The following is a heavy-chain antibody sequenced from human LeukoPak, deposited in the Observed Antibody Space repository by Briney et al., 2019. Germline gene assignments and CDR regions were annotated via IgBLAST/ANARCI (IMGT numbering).Heavy chain of an antibody. D-gene: IGHD6-13*01. CDR3: ARLEYSSSWYSNYFDY. J-gene: IGHJ4*02. CDR2: IYHSGST. V-gene: IGHV4-4*02. CDR1: GGSISSSDW. Sequence: SGTLSLTCAVSGGSISSSDWWSWVRQPPGKGLEWIGEIYHSGSTYYNPSLKSRVTISVDTSKNQFSLKLSSVTAADTAVYYCARLEYSSSWYSNYFDYWGQGTLVTVSS.